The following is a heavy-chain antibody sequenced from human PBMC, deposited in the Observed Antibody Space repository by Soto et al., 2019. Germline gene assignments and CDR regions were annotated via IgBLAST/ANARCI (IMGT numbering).Heavy chain of an antibody. J-gene: IGHJ4*02. CDR3: ARNGAYCNDY. CDR1: DGSISSGHW. V-gene: IGHV4-4*02. D-gene: IGHD2-15*01. CDR2: IVHTGST. Sequence: QMQLQESGPGLVKPSGTLSLTCAVSDGSISSGHWWSWVRQPPGKGLEWIGEIVHTGSTNYNQSLNSRVTISIDKSKNQFYLYLHSITAADTAVYYCARNGAYCNDYWGQGTLVTVSS.